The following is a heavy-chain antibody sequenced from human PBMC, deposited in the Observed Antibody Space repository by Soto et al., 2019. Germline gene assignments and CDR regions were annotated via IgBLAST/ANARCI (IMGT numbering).Heavy chain of an antibody. D-gene: IGHD3-10*01. Sequence: SQTLSLTCVISGESVSSNSATWNWIRQSPSRGLEWLGRTYYRSRWYDDYAVSVRSRITINPDTSKNQFSLQLNFVTPDDTAVYYCARVRGYGSGTYGPYYVVDVWGQGTTVTVSS. CDR2: TYYRSRWYD. CDR3: ARVRGYGSGTYGPYYVVDV. CDR1: GESVSSNSAT. J-gene: IGHJ6*02. V-gene: IGHV6-1*01.